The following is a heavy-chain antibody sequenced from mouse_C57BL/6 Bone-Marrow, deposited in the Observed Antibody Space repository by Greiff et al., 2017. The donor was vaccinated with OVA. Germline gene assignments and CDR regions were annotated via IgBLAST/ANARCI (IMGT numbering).Heavy chain of an antibody. D-gene: IGHD2-1*01. CDR2: ISDGGSYT. Sequence: EVKLMESGGGLVKPGGSLKLSCAASGFTFSSYAMSWVRQTPEKRLEWVATISDGGSYTYYTDNVKGRFTISRDNAKNNLYLQMSHLKSEDTAMYYCARVLLLPSFDYWGQGTTLTVSS. CDR3: ARVLLLPSFDY. J-gene: IGHJ2*01. CDR1: GFTFSSYA. V-gene: IGHV5-4*03.